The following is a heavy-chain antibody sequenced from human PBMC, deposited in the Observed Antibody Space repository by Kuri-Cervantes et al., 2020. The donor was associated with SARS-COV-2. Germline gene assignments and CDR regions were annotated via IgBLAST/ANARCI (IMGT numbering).Heavy chain of an antibody. V-gene: IGHV4-59*01. CDR1: GGSISSYY. Sequence: SQTLSLTCAVYGGSISSYYWSWIRQPPGKGLEWIGYIYYSGSTNYNPSLKSRVTISVDTSKNQFSLKLSSVTAADTAVYYCARGGPIYSLDWGQGTLITVSS. CDR3: ARGGPIYSLD. CDR2: IYYSGST. D-gene: IGHD2-15*01. J-gene: IGHJ4*02.